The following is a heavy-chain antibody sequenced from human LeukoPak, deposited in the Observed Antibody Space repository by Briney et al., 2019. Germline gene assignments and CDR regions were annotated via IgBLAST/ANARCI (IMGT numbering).Heavy chain of an antibody. V-gene: IGHV1-2*06. J-gene: IGHJ4*02. CDR1: GYTFTDYY. D-gene: IGHD3-9*01. Sequence: ASVKVSCKASGYTFTDYYMHWLRQAPGQGLEWMGRINPKTGDTASTQKFQGRATLTRDTSSSTAYMELTRLTSDDTAVYYCARADHILPDNESFDYWGQGTLVTVSS. CDR3: ARADHILPDNESFDY. CDR2: INPKTGDT.